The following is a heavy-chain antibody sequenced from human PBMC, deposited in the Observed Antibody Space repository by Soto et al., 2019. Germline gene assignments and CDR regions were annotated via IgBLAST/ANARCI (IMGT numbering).Heavy chain of an antibody. CDR3: AKDRHSSGWYLEY. Sequence: WGSLRLSCAAGGFTFSSDGIHWVRQAPGKGLEWVAVISYDGSNKYYADSVKGRFTISRDNSKNTLYLQMNSLRAEDTAVYYCAKDRHSSGWYLEYWGQGTLVTVSS. D-gene: IGHD6-19*01. CDR2: ISYDGSNK. CDR1: GFTFSSDG. J-gene: IGHJ4*02. V-gene: IGHV3-30*18.